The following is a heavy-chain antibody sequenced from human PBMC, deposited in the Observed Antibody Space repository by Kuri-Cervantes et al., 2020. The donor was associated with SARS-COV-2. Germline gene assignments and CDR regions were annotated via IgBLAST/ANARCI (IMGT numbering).Heavy chain of an antibody. J-gene: IGHJ4*02. CDR1: DGSFSGYY. CDR3: ARHPGYGVATIY. V-gene: IGHV4-34*01. Sequence: SETLSLTCAAYDGSFSGYYWSWIRQPPGKGLEWIGEIHHSGSTNYNPSLRSRATISIDTSKNHFSLRLSSVTAADTAVYYCARHPGYGVATIYWGQGTLVTVSS. D-gene: IGHD5-12*01. CDR2: IHHSGST.